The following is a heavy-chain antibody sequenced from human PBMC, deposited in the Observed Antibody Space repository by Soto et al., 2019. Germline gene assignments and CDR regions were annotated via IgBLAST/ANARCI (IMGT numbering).Heavy chain of an antibody. Sequence: QVQLQESGPRLVEASQTLSLTCTVSNASITSSGYYWSWVSQPPGKRLEWVGSTYHSGSTFYSPSLQSRLTMSVDKSTNQVSLTLRSVTGADTAVYHCARMSGTYDVPDYWGQGTLVTVSS. J-gene: IGHJ4*01. CDR1: NASITSSGYY. CDR2: TYHSGST. D-gene: IGHD1-26*01. V-gene: IGHV4-31*03. CDR3: ARMSGTYDVPDY.